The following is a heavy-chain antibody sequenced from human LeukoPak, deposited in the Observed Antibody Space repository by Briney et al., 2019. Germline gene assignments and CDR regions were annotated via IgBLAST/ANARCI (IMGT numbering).Heavy chain of an antibody. CDR1: GFTFSRFW. CDR3: AKLIRDVTIYDF. CDR2: INQDESRK. V-gene: IGHV3-7*01. J-gene: IGHJ2*01. Sequence: QAGGSLRLSCAASGFTFSRFWMSWVRQAPGKGLEWVASINQDESRKHYSDSVGGRFTISRDNTRNSLFLQMNSLRVDDTAFYYCAKLIRDVTIYDFWGRGALVTVSS. D-gene: IGHD3/OR15-3a*01.